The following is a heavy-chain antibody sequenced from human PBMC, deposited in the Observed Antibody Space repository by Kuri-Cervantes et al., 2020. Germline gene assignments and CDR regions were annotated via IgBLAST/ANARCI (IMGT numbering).Heavy chain of an antibody. CDR2: IYYSGST. V-gene: IGHV4-61*05. J-gene: IGHJ4*02. CDR1: GGSISSSSYY. D-gene: IGHD3-10*01. CDR3: ARGTYGGVDY. Sequence: SETLSLTCTVSGGSISSSSYYWGWIRQPPGKGLEWIGYIYYSGSTNYNPSLKSRVTISVDTSKNQFSLKLSSVTAADTAVYYCARGTYGGVDYWGQGTLVTVSS.